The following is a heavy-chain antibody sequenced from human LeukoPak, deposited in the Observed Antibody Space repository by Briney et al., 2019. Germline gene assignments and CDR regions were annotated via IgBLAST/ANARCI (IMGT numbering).Heavy chain of an antibody. CDR2: IYYSGST. V-gene: IGHV4-31*03. J-gene: IGHJ4*02. Sequence: PSQTLSLTCTVSGGSISSGGYYWSWIRQHPGKGLEWIGYIYYSGSTYYNPSLKSRVTISVDTSKNQFSLKLSSVTAADTAVYYCARARDCSSTTCPPRFDYWGQGTLVTVSS. CDR3: ARARDCSSTTCPPRFDY. D-gene: IGHD2-2*01. CDR1: GGSISSGGYY.